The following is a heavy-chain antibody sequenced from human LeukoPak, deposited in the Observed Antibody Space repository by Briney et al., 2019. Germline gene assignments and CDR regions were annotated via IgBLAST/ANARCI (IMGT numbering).Heavy chain of an antibody. CDR1: GGTFSSYA. CDR2: IIPIFGTA. CDR3: ASTSSPPFPGNYYDSSGYAH. Sequence: SVKVSCKASGGTFSSYAISWVRQAPGQGLEWMRGIIPIFGTANYAQKFQGRVTITTDESTSTAYMELSSLRSEDTAVYYCASTSSPPFPGNYYDSSGYAHWGQGTLVTVSS. V-gene: IGHV1-69*05. J-gene: IGHJ4*02. D-gene: IGHD3-22*01.